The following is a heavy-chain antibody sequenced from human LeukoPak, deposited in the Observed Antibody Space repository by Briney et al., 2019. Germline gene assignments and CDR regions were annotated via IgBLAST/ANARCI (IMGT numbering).Heavy chain of an antibody. V-gene: IGHV3-9*01. CDR2: ISWNSGSI. CDR1: GFTFDDYA. J-gene: IGHJ4*02. D-gene: IGHD2-2*01. CDR3: AKEMRSSTSPIDY. Sequence: PGRSLRLSCAASGFTFDDYAMHWVRQAPGKGLEWVSGISWNSGSIGYADSVKGRFTISKDNAKNSLYLQMNSLRAEDTALYYCAKEMRSSTSPIDYWGQGTLVTGSS.